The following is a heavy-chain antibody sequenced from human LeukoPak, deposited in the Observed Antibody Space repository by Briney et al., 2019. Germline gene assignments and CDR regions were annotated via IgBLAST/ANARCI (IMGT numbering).Heavy chain of an antibody. Sequence: SETLSLTCTVSGGSISSYYWGWIRQPPGKGLEWIGSIYYSGSTYYNPSLKSRVTISVDTSKNQFSLKLSSVTAADTAVYYCARVGPLAGLDYWGQGTLVTVSS. CDR3: ARVGPLAGLDY. V-gene: IGHV4-39*07. CDR1: GGSISSYY. CDR2: IYYSGST. D-gene: IGHD3-10*01. J-gene: IGHJ4*02.